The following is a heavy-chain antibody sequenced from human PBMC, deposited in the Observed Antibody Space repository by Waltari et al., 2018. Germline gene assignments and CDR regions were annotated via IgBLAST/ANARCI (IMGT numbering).Heavy chain of an antibody. CDR3: AKDAGSSSWFFDY. D-gene: IGHD6-13*01. Sequence: EVQLLESGGGLVQPGGSLRLSCAASGFTFSSYAMSWVRQAPGKGLEWVSAISGSGGSTYYADSVKGRFTISGDNAKNSLYLQMNSLRAEDMALYYCAKDAGSSSWFFDYWGQGTLVTVSS. J-gene: IGHJ4*02. V-gene: IGHV3-23*01. CDR1: GFTFSSYA. CDR2: ISGSGGST.